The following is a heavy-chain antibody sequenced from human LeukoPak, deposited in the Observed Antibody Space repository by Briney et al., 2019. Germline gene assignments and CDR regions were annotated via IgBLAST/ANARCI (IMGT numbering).Heavy chain of an antibody. CDR3: ARALNHYNFDAFDI. CDR2: IIPIFGTA. D-gene: IGHD1-1*01. Sequence: TSVKVSCKASGGTFSSYAISWVRQAPGQGLEWMGGIIPIFGTANYAQKFQGRVTITADESTSTAYMELSSLRSEDTAVYYCARALNHYNFDAFDIWGQGTMVTVSS. J-gene: IGHJ3*02. CDR1: GGTFSSYA. V-gene: IGHV1-69*01.